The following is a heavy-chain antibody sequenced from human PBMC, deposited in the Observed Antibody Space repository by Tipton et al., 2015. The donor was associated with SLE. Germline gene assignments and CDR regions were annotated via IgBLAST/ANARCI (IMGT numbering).Heavy chain of an antibody. CDR2: IYYSGST. D-gene: IGHD6-19*01. CDR1: GGSISSSSYY. Sequence: TLSLTCTVSGGSISSSSYYCARIRQPPGKGLEWIGTIYYSGSTSYNPSLKSRVTISVDTSKSQFSLNVNSVTAADTAVYYCARGVAGYYFYYYLDVWGSGTAVTVSS. CDR3: ARGVAGYYFYYYLDV. V-gene: IGHV4-39*07. J-gene: IGHJ6*03.